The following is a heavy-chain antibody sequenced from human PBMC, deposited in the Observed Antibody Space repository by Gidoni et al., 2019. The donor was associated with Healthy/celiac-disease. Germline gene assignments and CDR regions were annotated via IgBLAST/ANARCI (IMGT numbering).Heavy chain of an antibody. D-gene: IGHD6-13*01. J-gene: IGHJ4*02. V-gene: IGHV3-7*01. CDR1: GFTFSSYW. CDR2: IKQDGSEK. CDR3: ARDFSSSWYPFDY. Sequence: VQLVESGGGLVQPGGSLRLSCAASGFTFSSYWTSWVRQAPGKGLEWVANIKQDGSEKYYVDSVKGLFTISRDNAKNSLYLQMNSLRAEDTAVYYCARDFSSSWYPFDYWGQGTLVTVSS.